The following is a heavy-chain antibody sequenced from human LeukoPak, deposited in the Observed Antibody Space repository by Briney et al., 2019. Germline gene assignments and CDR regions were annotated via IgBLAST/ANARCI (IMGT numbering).Heavy chain of an antibody. Sequence: PGGSLRLSCAASGFTFSSYGMHWVRQAPGKGLEWVAFIRYDGSNKYYADSVKGRFTISRDNSKNTLYLQMNSLRAEDTAVYYCAKATRSFRIAVASLDYWGQGTLVTVSS. CDR1: GFTFSSYG. CDR3: AKATRSFRIAVASLDY. D-gene: IGHD6-19*01. J-gene: IGHJ4*02. CDR2: IRYDGSNK. V-gene: IGHV3-30*02.